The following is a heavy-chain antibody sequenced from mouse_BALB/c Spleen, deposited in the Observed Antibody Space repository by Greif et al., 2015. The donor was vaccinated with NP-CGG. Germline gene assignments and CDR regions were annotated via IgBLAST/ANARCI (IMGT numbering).Heavy chain of an antibody. J-gene: IGHJ4*01. CDR3: AREHYAMDY. CDR1: GFSLTGYG. CDR2: IWGDGST. Sequence: QVQLQQSGPGLVAPSQSLSITCTVSGFSLTGYGVNWVRQPPGKGLEWLGMIWGDGSTDYNSALKSRLSISKDNPKSXVFLKMNSLQTDDTARYYCAREHYAMDYWGQGTSVTVSS. V-gene: IGHV2-6-7*01.